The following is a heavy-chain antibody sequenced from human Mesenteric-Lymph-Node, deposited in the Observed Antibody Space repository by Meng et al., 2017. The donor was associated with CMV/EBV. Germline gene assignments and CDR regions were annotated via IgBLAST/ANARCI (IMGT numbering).Heavy chain of an antibody. V-gene: IGHV5-10-1*01. CDR3: ARLHLNGVGI. CDR1: GHSCSIYW. D-gene: IGHD2-8*01. CDR2: IDPSDSYT. Sequence: SCEGSGHSCSIYWLSWVRQMPGKGLEWMGRIDPSDSYTNYSPSFQGHVTISADKSISTAYLQWSSLKASDTAMYYCARLHLNGVGIWGQGTMVTVSS. J-gene: IGHJ3*02.